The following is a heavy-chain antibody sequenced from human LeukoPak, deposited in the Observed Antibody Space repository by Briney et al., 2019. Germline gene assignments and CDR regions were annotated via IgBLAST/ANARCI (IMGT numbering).Heavy chain of an antibody. Sequence: PSETLSLTCTVSGGXISSYYCSWIRQPPGKGLEWIGYIPYSGSTNFNPSLKSRVTISVDTSKNQFSLKLSSVTAADTAVYYCAREGTAGTNLNWFDPWGQGTLVTVSS. CDR3: AREGTAGTNLNWFDP. D-gene: IGHD1-1*01. V-gene: IGHV4-59*01. J-gene: IGHJ5*02. CDR2: IPYSGST. CDR1: GGXISSYY.